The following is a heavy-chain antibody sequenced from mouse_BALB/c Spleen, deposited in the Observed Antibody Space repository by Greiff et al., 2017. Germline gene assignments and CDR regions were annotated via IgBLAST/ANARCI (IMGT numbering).Heavy chain of an antibody. J-gene: IGHJ2*01. CDR1: GFTFTDYY. D-gene: IGHD1-1*01. Sequence: EVKLMESGGGLVQPGGSLRLSCATSGFTFTDYYMSWVRQPPGKALEWLGFIRNKANGYTTEYSASVKGRFTISRDNSQSILYLQMNTLRAEDSATYYCARDLYYGSSFDYWGQGTTLTVSS. CDR2: IRNKANGYTT. V-gene: IGHV7-3*02. CDR3: ARDLYYGSSFDY.